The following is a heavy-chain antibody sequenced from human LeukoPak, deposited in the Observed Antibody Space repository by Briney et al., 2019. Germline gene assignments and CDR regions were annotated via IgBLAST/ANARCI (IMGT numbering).Heavy chain of an antibody. J-gene: IGHJ4*02. D-gene: IGHD3-10*02. Sequence: GGSLRLSCAASGFTFSSYWMSWVRQAPGKGLEWVANIKQDGSERYYVDSVKGRFTISRDNAKNSLYLQMNSLRAEDTAVYYCARVLFGELFYFDYWGQGTLVTVSS. CDR2: IKQDGSER. CDR1: GFTFSSYW. V-gene: IGHV3-7*05. CDR3: ARVLFGELFYFDY.